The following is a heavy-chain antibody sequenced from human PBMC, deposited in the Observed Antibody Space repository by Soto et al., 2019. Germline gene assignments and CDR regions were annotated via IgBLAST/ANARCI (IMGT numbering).Heavy chain of an antibody. V-gene: IGHV2-5*02. CDR1: GFSLSSPAVG. CDR3: AQGSGGLSDY. CDR2: IYWDDDK. Sequence: QITLKESGPTLVKPTQTLTLTCTFSGFSLSSPAVGVNWIRQPPGKHLEWLALIYWDDDKQYSPSPRSRLTSTKDTSKNQAVITVTNVDPVDTDAYYCAQGSGGLSDYWGQGTLVTVSS. D-gene: IGHD6-19*01. J-gene: IGHJ4*02.